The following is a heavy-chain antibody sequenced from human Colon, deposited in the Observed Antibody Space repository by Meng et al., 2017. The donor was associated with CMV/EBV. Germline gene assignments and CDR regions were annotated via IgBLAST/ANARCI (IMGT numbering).Heavy chain of an antibody. CDR3: ARGPTPDPYDKYEGWFDP. CDR2: INPDSGAT. V-gene: IGHV1-2*02. D-gene: IGHD2-21*01. CDR1: GYTFTAHY. Sequence: ASVKVSCKASGYTFTAHYLHWVRQAPGQGLEWMGWINPDSGATNSAQKFQNRVTMTRDTSISAAYMEMTSLTFDDTAVYFCARGPTPDPYDKYEGWFDPWGQGTQVTVSS. J-gene: IGHJ5*02.